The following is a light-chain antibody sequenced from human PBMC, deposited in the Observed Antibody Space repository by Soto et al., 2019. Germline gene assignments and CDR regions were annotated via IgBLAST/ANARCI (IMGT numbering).Light chain of an antibody. CDR2: AAS. J-gene: IGKJ4*01. CDR1: QGISSY. V-gene: IGKV1-9*01. CDR3: DELNSYPLT. Sequence: IQLTQSPSSLSASVGDRVTITCRASQGISSYLAWYQQKPVKAPKLLLYAASTLQSGVPSRFSGSGSGTDFNLTISSLQPEDFATHSCDELNSYPLTFGGGTKVDIK.